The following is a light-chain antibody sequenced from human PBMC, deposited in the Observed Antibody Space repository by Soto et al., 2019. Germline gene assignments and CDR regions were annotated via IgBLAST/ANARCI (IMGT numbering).Light chain of an antibody. CDR1: QSLTNSF. Sequence: EIVMTQSPVTLSLSPCERATLSCSSSQSLTNSFMAWYQQKPGQAPRLLIYDTSSRASGIPDRFSGSGSGTDFTLTISSMQPEDFAIYYCQQSYSTPQTFGQGTKVDI. CDR3: QQSYSTPQT. V-gene: IGKV3D-20*02. CDR2: DTS. J-gene: IGKJ1*01.